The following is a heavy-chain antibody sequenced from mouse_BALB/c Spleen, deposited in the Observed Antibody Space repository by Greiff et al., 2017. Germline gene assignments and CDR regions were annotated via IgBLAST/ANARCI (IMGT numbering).Heavy chain of an antibody. V-gene: IGHV7-3*02. J-gene: IGHJ3*01. Sequence: EVKVEESGGGLVQPGGSLRLSCATSGFTFTDYYMSWVRPPPGKALEWLGFIRNKANGYTTEYSASVKGRFTISRDNSQSILYLQINTLRAEDSATYYCARDEGGFYYPGFAYWGQGTLVTVSA. CDR2: IRNKANGYTT. D-gene: IGHD2-1*01. CDR3: ARDEGGFYYPGFAY. CDR1: GFTFTDYY.